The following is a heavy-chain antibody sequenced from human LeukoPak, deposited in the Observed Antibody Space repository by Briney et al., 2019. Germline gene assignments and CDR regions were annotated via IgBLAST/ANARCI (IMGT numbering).Heavy chain of an antibody. J-gene: IGHJ4*02. CDR1: GFTFSNYW. CDR3: ARGFETYYYDSSGSDY. V-gene: IGHV3-7*01. Sequence: GGSLRLSCAASGFTFSNYWMSWVRQAPGKGLEWVANIKQDGSEKYYVDSVKGRFTISRDNAKNSLYLQMNSLRAEDTAVYYCARGFETYYYDSSGSDYWGQGTLVTVSS. CDR2: IKQDGSEK. D-gene: IGHD3-22*01.